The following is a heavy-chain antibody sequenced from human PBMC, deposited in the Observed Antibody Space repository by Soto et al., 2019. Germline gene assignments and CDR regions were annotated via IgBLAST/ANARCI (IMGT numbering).Heavy chain of an antibody. CDR1: GGTFSSYA. D-gene: IGHD3-22*01. V-gene: IGHV1-69*01. CDR3: ARDSLEIYDSSCPFDY. CDR2: IIPIFGTA. Sequence: QVQLVQSGAEVKKPGSSVKVSCKASGGTFSSYAISWVRQAPGQGLEWMGGIIPIFGTANYAQKFQGRVTLTADESTSTAYMELSSLRFEDTAVYYCARDSLEIYDSSCPFDYWGQGTLVTVSS. J-gene: IGHJ4*02.